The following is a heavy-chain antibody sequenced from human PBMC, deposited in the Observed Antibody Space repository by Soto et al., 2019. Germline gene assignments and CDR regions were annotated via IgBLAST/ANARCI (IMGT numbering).Heavy chain of an antibody. D-gene: IGHD3-3*01. V-gene: IGHV3-53*04. Sequence: EVQLVESGGGLVQPGESLRLSCAVSGFNVSRNYMAWVRQAPGKGLEWVSIIYSGDTTHYGDPVKGRFTISRHNSNNTVSLQMNSLRAEDPAVYYCARENYDARYMEVWGKGTTVTVS. CDR1: GFNVSRNY. CDR2: IYSGDTT. CDR3: ARENYDARYMEV. J-gene: IGHJ6*03.